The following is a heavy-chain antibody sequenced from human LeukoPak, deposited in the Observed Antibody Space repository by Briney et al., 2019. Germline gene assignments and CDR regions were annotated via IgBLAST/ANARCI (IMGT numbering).Heavy chain of an antibody. Sequence: PSETLSLTCTVSGGSISSYYWSWIRQPPGKGLEWIGYIYYSGSTNCNPSLKSRVTISVDTSKNQFSLKLSSVTAADTAVYYCARAPRYFDSSGAFDIWGQGTMVTVSS. D-gene: IGHD3-9*01. V-gene: IGHV4-59*01. CDR2: IYYSGST. CDR3: ARAPRYFDSSGAFDI. J-gene: IGHJ3*02. CDR1: GGSISSYY.